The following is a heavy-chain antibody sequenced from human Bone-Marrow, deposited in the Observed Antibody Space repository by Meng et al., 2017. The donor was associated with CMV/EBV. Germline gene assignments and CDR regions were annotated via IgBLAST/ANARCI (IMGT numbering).Heavy chain of an antibody. CDR2: IRSKANSYAT. CDR1: GFTFSGSA. CDR3: TRLIESGYSYGPDDYYYGMDV. J-gene: IGHJ6*02. Sequence: KVSCKASGFTFSGSAMHWVRQASGKGLEWVGRIRSKANSYATAYAASVKGRFTISRDDSKNTAHLQMNSLKTEDTAVYYCTRLIESGYSYGPDDYYYGMDVWGQGTTVTVSS. V-gene: IGHV3-73*01. D-gene: IGHD5-18*01.